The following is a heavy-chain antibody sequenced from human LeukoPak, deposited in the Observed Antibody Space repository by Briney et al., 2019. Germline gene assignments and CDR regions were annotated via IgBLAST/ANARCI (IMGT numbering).Heavy chain of an antibody. CDR1: GFTFSRYN. V-gene: IGHV3-21*01. CDR2: ISGSSGYI. CDR3: AKHDYGDFFDY. Sequence: GGSLRLSCAASGFTFSRYNINWVRQAPRKGLEWVSSISGSSGYIYYADSVKGRFTISRDNAKNSVYLQMNSLRAEDTAVYYCAKHDYGDFFDYWGQGTLVTVSS. J-gene: IGHJ4*02. D-gene: IGHD4-17*01.